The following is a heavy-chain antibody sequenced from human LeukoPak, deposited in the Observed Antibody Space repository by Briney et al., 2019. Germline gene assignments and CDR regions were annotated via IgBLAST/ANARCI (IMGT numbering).Heavy chain of an antibody. J-gene: IGHJ4*02. Sequence: SETPSLTCTVSGGSISSGSYYWSWIRQPAGKGLEWIGRIYTSGSTNYNPSLKSRVTISVDTSKNQFSLKLSSVTAADTAVYYCARHGTIAAAGTELDYWGQGTLVTVSS. CDR3: ARHGTIAAAGTELDY. D-gene: IGHD6-13*01. CDR1: GGSISSGSYY. V-gene: IGHV4-61*02. CDR2: IYTSGST.